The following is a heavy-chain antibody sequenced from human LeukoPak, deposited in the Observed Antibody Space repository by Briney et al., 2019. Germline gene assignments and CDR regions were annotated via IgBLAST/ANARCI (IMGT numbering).Heavy chain of an antibody. CDR3: ARGGIAVAGTVVGY. CDR1: GFTFSSYS. D-gene: IGHD6-19*01. CDR2: ISSSSSYI. J-gene: IGHJ4*02. V-gene: IGHV3-21*01. Sequence: SPGGSLRLSCAASGFTFSSYSMNWVRQAPGKGLEWVSSISSSSSYIYYADSVKGRFTISRNNAKNSLYLQMNSLRAEDTAVYYCARGGIAVAGTVVGYWGQGTLVTVSS.